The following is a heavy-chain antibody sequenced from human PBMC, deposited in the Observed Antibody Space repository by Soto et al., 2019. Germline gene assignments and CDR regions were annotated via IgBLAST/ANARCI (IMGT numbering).Heavy chain of an antibody. J-gene: IGHJ4*02. D-gene: IGHD3-3*01. CDR1: GGSFSCYY. V-gene: IGHV4-34*01. CDR3: ARVKLAYDFWSGYYYY. Sequence: SETLSLTCAVYGGSFSCYYWSWIRQPPGKGLEWIGEINHSGSTNYNPSLKSRVTISVDTSKNQFSLKLSSVTAADTAVYYCARVKLAYDFWSGYYYYWGQGTLVTVSS. CDR2: INHSGST.